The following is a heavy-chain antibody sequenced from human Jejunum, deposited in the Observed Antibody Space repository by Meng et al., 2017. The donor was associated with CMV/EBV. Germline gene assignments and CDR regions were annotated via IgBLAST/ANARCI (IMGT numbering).Heavy chain of an antibody. D-gene: IGHD6-19*01. CDR2: VSGGGHST. CDR3: ANWGVTVAGSHAY. V-gene: IGHV3-23*01. Sequence: SGFTFRRYALSWVRQAPGKGLEGVSSVSGGGHSTHYADSVKGRFTISRDNLKDTLFLQMDSLRAEDTAVYYCANWGVTVAGSHAYWGQGTLVTVSS. J-gene: IGHJ4*02. CDR1: GFTFRRYA.